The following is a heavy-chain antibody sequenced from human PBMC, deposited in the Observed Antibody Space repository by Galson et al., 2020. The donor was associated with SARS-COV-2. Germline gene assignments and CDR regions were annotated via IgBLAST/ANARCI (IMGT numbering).Heavy chain of an antibody. D-gene: IGHD3-10*01. CDR3: ARSYYYGTGSIQM. V-gene: IGHV3-7*01. CDR1: GFTFSSFW. Sequence: GGSLRLSCAASGFTFSSFWMTWVRQAPGKGLEWVANINQDGTETYYVDSVKGRFTISRDNVRNSLYLQMNSLRAEDTAVYYCARSYYYGTGSIQMWGQGTLVTVSS. CDR2: INQDGTET. J-gene: IGHJ3*01.